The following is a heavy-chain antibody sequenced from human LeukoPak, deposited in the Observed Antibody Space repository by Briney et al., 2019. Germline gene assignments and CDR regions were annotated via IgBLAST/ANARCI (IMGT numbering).Heavy chain of an antibody. CDR2: ISGGSGST. V-gene: IGHV3-23*01. D-gene: IGHD5-18*01. CDR1: GFTFSTYA. Sequence: GGSLRLSCAASGFTFSTYAMSWVRQAPGKGLEWVSTISGGSGSTSYADSVRGRFAISRDNSRNTLYLQKNSLRAEDTAVYYCAKWDTAMGEDYWGQGTLVTVSS. CDR3: AKWDTAMGEDY. J-gene: IGHJ4*02.